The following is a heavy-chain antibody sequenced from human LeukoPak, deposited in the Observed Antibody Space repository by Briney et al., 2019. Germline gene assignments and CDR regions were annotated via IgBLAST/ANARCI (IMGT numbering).Heavy chain of an antibody. Sequence: SETLSLTCTVSGGSISSSSYYWGWIRQPPGKGLEWIGSIYYSGSTYYNPSLKSRVTISVDTSKNQFSLKLSSVTAADTAVYYCARAIDGVGATDYWGQGTLVTVSS. V-gene: IGHV4-39*07. CDR1: GGSISSSSYY. D-gene: IGHD1-26*01. J-gene: IGHJ4*02. CDR2: IYYSGST. CDR3: ARAIDGVGATDY.